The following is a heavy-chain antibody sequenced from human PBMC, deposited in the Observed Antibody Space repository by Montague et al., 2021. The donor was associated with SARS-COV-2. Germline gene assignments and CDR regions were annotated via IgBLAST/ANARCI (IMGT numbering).Heavy chain of an antibody. Sequence: SETLSLTCTVSGGSISSSSYYWGWIRQPPGKGLEWIGSIYYSGSTYYNPSLKSQVTISVDTSKNQFSLKLSSVTAADTAVYYCARGLVGWFDPWGQGTLVTVSS. CDR2: IYYSGST. D-gene: IGHD3/OR15-3a*01. CDR3: ARGLVGWFDP. J-gene: IGHJ5*02. CDR1: GGSISSSSYY. V-gene: IGHV4-39*01.